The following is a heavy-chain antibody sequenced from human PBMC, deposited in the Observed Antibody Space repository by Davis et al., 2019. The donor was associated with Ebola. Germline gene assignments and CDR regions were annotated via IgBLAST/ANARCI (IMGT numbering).Heavy chain of an antibody. D-gene: IGHD3-16*01. CDR3: ARDRPLDFFFGDYYGMDV. Sequence: GESLKISCAASGFTFTSYSMNWVRQAPGKGLEWVSFITSSSSYIYYADSVKGRFTLSRDKSKNTLYLQMNSLRAEDTAVYYCARDRPLDFFFGDYYGMDVWGQGTTVTVSS. V-gene: IGHV3-21*04. J-gene: IGHJ6*02. CDR2: ITSSSSYI. CDR1: GFTFTSYS.